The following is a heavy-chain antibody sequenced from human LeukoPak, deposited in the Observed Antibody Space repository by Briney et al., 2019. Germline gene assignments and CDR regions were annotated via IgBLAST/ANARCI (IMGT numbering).Heavy chain of an antibody. CDR1: GFTFSSYE. J-gene: IGHJ4*02. CDR3: ARPYSAYAFDY. D-gene: IGHD5-12*01. CDR2: ISRSGNSI. V-gene: IGHV3-48*03. Sequence: GGSLRLSCAASGFTFSSYEMNWVRQAPGKGLEWLSYISRSGNSIFYADSVKGRFTISRDNAKNSLYLQMNSPRAEDTAVYYCARPYSAYAFDYWGQGTLVTVSS.